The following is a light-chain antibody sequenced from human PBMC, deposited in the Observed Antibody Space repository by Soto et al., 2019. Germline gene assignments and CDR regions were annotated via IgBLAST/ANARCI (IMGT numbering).Light chain of an antibody. CDR2: DAS. J-gene: IGKJ1*01. Sequence: GDRVTITCRASQSISSWLAWYQQKPGKAPKFMIYDASNLESGVPSRFSGSGSGTEFTLTISSLQPDDFATYYCQQYNSYSWTLGQGTKVDIK. V-gene: IGKV1-5*01. CDR3: QQYNSYSWT. CDR1: QSISSW.